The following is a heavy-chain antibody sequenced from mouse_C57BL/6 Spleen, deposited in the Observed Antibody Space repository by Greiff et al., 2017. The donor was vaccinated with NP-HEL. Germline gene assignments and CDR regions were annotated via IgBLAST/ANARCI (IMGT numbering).Heavy chain of an antibody. CDR2: IWSDGST. Sequence: QVQLKESGPGLVAPSQSLSITCTVSGFSLTSYGVHWVRQPPGKGLEWLVVIWSDGSTTYNSALKSRLSISKDKSKSQVCLKRNSRQTEDTAMYYCARNCDYYAMDYWGQGTSVTVSS. D-gene: IGHD4-1*01. CDR3: ARNCDYYAMDY. V-gene: IGHV2-6*03. J-gene: IGHJ4*01. CDR1: GFSLTSYG.